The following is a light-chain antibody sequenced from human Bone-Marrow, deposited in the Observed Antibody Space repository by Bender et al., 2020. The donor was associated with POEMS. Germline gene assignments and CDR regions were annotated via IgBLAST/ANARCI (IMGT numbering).Light chain of an antibody. CDR1: SNNVGNQG. Sequence: QAGLTQPPSVSKGLRQTATLTCTGHSNNVGNQGAAWLQQHQCHPPKLLSFRNNNRPSGISERFSASRSGNTASLTITGLQPEDEADYYCSAWDSSLSAWVFGGGTKLTVL. CDR3: SAWDSSLSAWV. CDR2: RNN. V-gene: IGLV10-54*04. J-gene: IGLJ3*02.